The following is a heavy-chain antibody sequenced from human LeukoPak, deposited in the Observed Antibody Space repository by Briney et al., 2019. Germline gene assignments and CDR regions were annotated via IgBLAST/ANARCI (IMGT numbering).Heavy chain of an antibody. CDR1: GFTFSDYY. CDR3: AKEFKWSSSSWYGYFDY. D-gene: IGHD6-13*01. Sequence: KPGGSLRLSCAASGFTFSDYYMSWIRQAPGKGLEWVSYISSSGSTIYYADSVKGRFTISRDNSKNTLYLQMNSLRAEDTATYYCAKEFKWSSSSWYGYFDYWGQGTLVTVSS. CDR2: ISSSGSTI. J-gene: IGHJ4*02. V-gene: IGHV3-11*01.